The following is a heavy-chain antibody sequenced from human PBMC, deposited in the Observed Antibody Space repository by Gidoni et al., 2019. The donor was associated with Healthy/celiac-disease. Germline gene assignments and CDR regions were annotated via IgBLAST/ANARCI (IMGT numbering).Heavy chain of an antibody. V-gene: IGHV1-18*01. Sequence: QVQLVQSGSEVKKPGASVKVSCKASGYTFTSYGISWVRQAPEQGLEWMGWISAYNGNTNYAQKLQGRGTMTTDTATSKAYMELRSLRSDDTDVYYCERDRDRIAATRRLFDYWGQGTLVTVSS. CDR3: ERDRDRIAATRRLFDY. CDR2: ISAYNGNT. D-gene: IGHD6-13*01. CDR1: GYTFTSYG. J-gene: IGHJ4*02.